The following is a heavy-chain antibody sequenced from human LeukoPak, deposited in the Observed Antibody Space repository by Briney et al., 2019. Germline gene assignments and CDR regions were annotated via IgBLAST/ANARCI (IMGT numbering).Heavy chain of an antibody. CDR1: GGSITGGSISNYY. Sequence: SETLSLTCAVSGGSITGGSISNYYWAWIRQPAGKRLEWIGRIYTNGDTHYHPSLKSRVTMSVDTSKNQFSLKLTSVTAADTAVYYCARRNYFYYYLDVWGKGTTVTVSS. CDR3: ARRNYFYYYLDV. CDR2: IYTNGDT. V-gene: IGHV4-4*07. J-gene: IGHJ6*03.